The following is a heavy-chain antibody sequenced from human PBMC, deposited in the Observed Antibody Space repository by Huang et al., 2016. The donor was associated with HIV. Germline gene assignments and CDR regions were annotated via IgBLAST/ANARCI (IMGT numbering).Heavy chain of an antibody. V-gene: IGHV3-43*01. J-gene: IGHJ4*02. Sequence: EVKLVESGGVVVQPGGSLRLSCAASGFTFDDYAMNWVLQAPGKGLEWVSRISWDGGSTYYADAVKGRFTISRDNSKNSLYLQMNSLRTEDTALYYCTKDIYPFGGSGWSFDYWGQGTLVTVSS. D-gene: IGHD6-19*01. CDR3: TKDIYPFGGSGWSFDY. CDR1: GFTFDDYA. CDR2: ISWDGGST.